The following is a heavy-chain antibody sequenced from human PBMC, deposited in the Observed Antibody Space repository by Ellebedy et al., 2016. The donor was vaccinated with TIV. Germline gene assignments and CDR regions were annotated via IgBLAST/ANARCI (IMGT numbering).Heavy chain of an antibody. CDR1: GYTFTTYA. J-gene: IGHJ4*02. Sequence: ASVKVSCKASGYTFTTYAMHWVRQAPGQRLEWMGWINAGNGNTKYSQKFRGRVSITRDTSASTAYMEVSSLRSQDTAVYYCARGNKQWLEHYWGQGTLVTVSS. CDR3: ARGNKQWLEHY. CDR2: INAGNGNT. V-gene: IGHV1-3*01. D-gene: IGHD6-19*01.